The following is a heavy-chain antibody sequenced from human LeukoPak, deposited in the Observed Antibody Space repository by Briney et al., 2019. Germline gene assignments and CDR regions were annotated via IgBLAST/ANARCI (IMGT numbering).Heavy chain of an antibody. V-gene: IGHV4-39*07. J-gene: IGHJ4*02. CDR2: IFYSGST. CDR1: SGSISTSNYY. CDR3: ARRGYSGSYYYFDY. D-gene: IGHD1-26*01. Sequence: SETLSLTCTVSSGSISTSNYYWGWVRQPPGKALEWIGNIFYSGSTYYSPSLKSRVTISLDTSRNQFSLKLNSVTAADTAVYYCARRGYSGSYYYFDYWGQGTLVTVSS.